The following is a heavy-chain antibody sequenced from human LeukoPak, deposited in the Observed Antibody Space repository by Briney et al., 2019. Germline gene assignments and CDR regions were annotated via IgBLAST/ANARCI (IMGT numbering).Heavy chain of an antibody. CDR1: GFTFSSYG. Sequence: PGGSLRLSCAASGFTFSSYGMHWVRQAPGKGLEWVAVISYDGSNKYYADSVKGRFTISRDNSKNTLYLQMNSLRAEDTAVYYCAKDVLATVNLYFQHWGQGTLVTVSS. CDR2: ISYDGSNK. V-gene: IGHV3-30*18. D-gene: IGHD4-17*01. J-gene: IGHJ1*01. CDR3: AKDVLATVNLYFQH.